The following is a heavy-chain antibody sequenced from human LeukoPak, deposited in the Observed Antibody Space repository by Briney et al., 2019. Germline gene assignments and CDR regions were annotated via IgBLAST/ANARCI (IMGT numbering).Heavy chain of an antibody. V-gene: IGHV1-3*01. Sequence: ASVKVSCKSSGYSFTTYAIHWVRQAPGQRPEWMGWINAGNGNTKYSQRFQGRVTITRDTSASTAYMELSSLRSEDTAVYYCASPYPGIAAAANSCYYGMDVWGQGTTVTVSS. J-gene: IGHJ6*02. CDR3: ASPYPGIAAAANSCYYGMDV. CDR2: INAGNGNT. D-gene: IGHD6-13*01. CDR1: GYSFTTYA.